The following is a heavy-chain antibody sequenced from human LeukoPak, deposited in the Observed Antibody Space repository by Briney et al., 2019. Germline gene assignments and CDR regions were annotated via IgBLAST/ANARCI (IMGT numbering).Heavy chain of an antibody. V-gene: IGHV1-18*01. Sequence: ASVKVSCKASGYTFTSYGISWVRQAPGQGLEWMGWISAYNCNTNYAQKLQGRVTMTTDTSTSTAYMELRSLRSDDTAEYYCARVCGLRYFDWLFERYYYYMDVWGKGTTVTVSS. J-gene: IGHJ6*03. CDR2: ISAYNCNT. CDR3: ARVCGLRYFDWLFERYYYYMDV. CDR1: GYTFTSYG. D-gene: IGHD3-9*01.